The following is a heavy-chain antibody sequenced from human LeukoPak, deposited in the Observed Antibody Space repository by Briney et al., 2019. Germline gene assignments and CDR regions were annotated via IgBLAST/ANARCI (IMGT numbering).Heavy chain of an antibody. Sequence: ASVKVSCKASGYTFTGYYMHWVRQAPGQGLEWMGWINPNSGGANYAQKFQGRVTMTRDTSISTAYMELSRLRSDDTAVYYCARDSVYDSSGYYYFDYWGQGTLVTVSS. CDR3: ARDSVYDSSGYYYFDY. CDR1: GYTFTGYY. CDR2: INPNSGGA. J-gene: IGHJ4*02. D-gene: IGHD3-22*01. V-gene: IGHV1-2*02.